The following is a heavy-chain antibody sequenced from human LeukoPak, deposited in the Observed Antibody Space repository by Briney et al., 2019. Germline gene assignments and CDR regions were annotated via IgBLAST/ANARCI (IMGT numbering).Heavy chain of an antibody. D-gene: IGHD3-16*01. CDR1: IVLCCSC. J-gene: IGHJ4*02. Sequence: GSLRLSCSGSWIVLCCSCLGWGRQSSGKGLELGSCINWGGGGTVYVDSVKGRFTISRDNAKNSLYLQMNGLRAEDTAFYYCARDLGLAVSGLFDSWGQGTLVTVSS. CDR3: ARDLGLAVSGLFDS. V-gene: IGHV3-20*04. CDR2: INWGGGGT.